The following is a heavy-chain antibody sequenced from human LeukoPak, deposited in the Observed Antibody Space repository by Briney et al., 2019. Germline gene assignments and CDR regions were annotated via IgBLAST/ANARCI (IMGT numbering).Heavy chain of an antibody. CDR1: GGSISSYY. V-gene: IGHV4-4*07. J-gene: IGHJ6*02. CDR2: IYTSGST. CDR3: ARQYYYYSHMDV. Sequence: ASETLSLTCTVSGGSISSYYWSWIRQPAGKGLEWIGRIYTSGSTNYNPSLKSRVTISVDTSKNQFSLKLTSVTAADTAVYYCARQYYYYSHMDVWGQGTTVTVSS.